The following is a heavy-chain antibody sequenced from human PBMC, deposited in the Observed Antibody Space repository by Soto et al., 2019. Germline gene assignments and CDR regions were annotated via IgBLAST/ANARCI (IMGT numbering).Heavy chain of an antibody. J-gene: IGHJ5*02. Sequence: PSETLSLTCTVSGASFTAYYWSLIRQPPGKGLEWIGYIYHSGTTTYNPSLKSRVTMSIDTSKNQVSLRLSSVTAADTAVYYCAREYLRWFDPWGQGTLVTVSS. D-gene: IGHD3-9*01. CDR1: GASFTAYY. CDR3: AREYLRWFDP. V-gene: IGHV4-59*01. CDR2: IYHSGTT.